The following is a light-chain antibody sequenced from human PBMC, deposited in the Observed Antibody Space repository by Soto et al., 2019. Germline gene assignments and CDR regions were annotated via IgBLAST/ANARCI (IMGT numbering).Light chain of an antibody. CDR2: LNSDGSH. J-gene: IGLJ1*01. Sequence: QPVLTQSPSASASPGASVKLTCTLSSGHSSYAIAWHQQQPEKGPRYLMKLNSDGSHSKGDGIPDRFSGSSSGAERYLTISSLQSEDEADYYCQTWGTQVFGTGTKLTVL. V-gene: IGLV4-69*01. CDR3: QTWGTQV. CDR1: SGHSSYA.